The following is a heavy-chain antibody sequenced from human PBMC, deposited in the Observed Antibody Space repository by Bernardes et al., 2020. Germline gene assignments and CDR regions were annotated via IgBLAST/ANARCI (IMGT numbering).Heavy chain of an antibody. CDR1: GGTFSSYA. CDR2: IIPIFGTA. V-gene: IGHV1-69*13. CDR3: ARVKEYSSSHDAFDI. D-gene: IGHD6-6*01. Sequence: SVKVSCKASGGTFSSYAISWVRQAPGQGLEWMGGIIPIFGTANYAQKFQGRVTITADESTSTAYMELSSLRSEDTAVYYCARVKEYSSSHDAFDIWGQGTMVTVSS. J-gene: IGHJ3*02.